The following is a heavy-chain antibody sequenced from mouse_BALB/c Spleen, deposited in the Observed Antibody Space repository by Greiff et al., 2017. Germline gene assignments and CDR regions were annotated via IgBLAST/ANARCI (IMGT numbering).Heavy chain of an antibody. CDR2: IYPGDGDT. CDR1: GYTFTSYW. J-gene: IGHJ2*01. Sequence: VKLMESGAELARPGASVKLSCKASGYTFTSYWMQWVKQRPGQGLEWIGAIYPGDGDTRYTQKFKGKATLTADKSSSTAYMQLSSLASEDSAVYYCARSAGGNPFDYWGQGTTLTVSS. D-gene: IGHD1-1*02. CDR3: ARSAGGNPFDY. V-gene: IGHV1-87*01.